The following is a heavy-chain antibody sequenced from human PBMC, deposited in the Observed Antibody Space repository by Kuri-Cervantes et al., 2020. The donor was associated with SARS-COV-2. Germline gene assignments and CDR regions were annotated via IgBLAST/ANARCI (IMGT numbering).Heavy chain of an antibody. Sequence: GSLRLSCAVYGGSFSGYYWSWIRQPPGKGLEWIGEINHSGSTNYNPSLKSRVTISVDTSKNQFSLKLSSVTAADTAVYYCARGSPGYWGLGTLVTVSS. J-gene: IGHJ4*02. CDR1: GGSFSGYY. V-gene: IGHV4-34*01. CDR2: INHSGST. CDR3: ARGSPGY.